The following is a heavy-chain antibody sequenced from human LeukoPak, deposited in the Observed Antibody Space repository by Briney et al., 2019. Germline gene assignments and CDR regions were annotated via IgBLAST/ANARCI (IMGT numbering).Heavy chain of an antibody. CDR3: ARAKSRQQLVLTFDY. V-gene: IGHV3-23*01. CDR2: ISGSGGST. J-gene: IGHJ4*02. D-gene: IGHD6-13*01. CDR1: GFTFSSYA. Sequence: GGSLRLSCAASGFTFSSYAMSWVRQAPGKGLEWVSAISGSGGSTYYADSVKGRFTISRDNAKNSLYLQMNSLRAEDTAVYYCARAKSRQQLVLTFDYWGQGTLVTVSS.